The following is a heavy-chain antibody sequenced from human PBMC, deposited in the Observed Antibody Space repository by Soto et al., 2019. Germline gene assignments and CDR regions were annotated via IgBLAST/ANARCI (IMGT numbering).Heavy chain of an antibody. Sequence: ASVKVSCKASGYTFTSYDINWVRQAPGQRLEWMGWINAANGDTKYSPKFQGRVTITRDTSASTAYMELSSLRSEDTAVYYCVRRHVSATGIDWFDPWGQGTLVTVSS. V-gene: IGHV1-3*01. J-gene: IGHJ5*02. D-gene: IGHD6-13*01. CDR3: VRRHVSATGIDWFDP. CDR1: GYTFTSYD. CDR2: INAANGDT.